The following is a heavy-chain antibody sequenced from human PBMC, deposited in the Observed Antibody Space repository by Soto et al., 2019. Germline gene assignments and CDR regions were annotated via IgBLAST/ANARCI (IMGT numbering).Heavy chain of an antibody. V-gene: IGHV4-39*01. CDR3: ARRGGVGDTTYDY. Sequence: QLQLQESGPGLVKPSETLSLTCTVSGGSISSSSYYWGWIRQPAGKGLEWIGSIYYSGSTYYNPSLKSRVTISVDTAKNQCSLKLSSVTAADTAVYYFARRGGVGDTTYDYWGQGTLVTVSS. D-gene: IGHD1-26*01. CDR1: GGSISSSSYY. CDR2: IYYSGST. J-gene: IGHJ4*02.